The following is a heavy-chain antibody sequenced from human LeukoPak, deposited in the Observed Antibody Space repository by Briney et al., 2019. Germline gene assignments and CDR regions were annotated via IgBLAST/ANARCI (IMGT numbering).Heavy chain of an antibody. CDR1: GFTFSSYS. J-gene: IGHJ6*03. CDR3: ARDLDDLYYYYMDV. CDR2: ISSSSSYI. V-gene: IGHV3-21*01. D-gene: IGHD1-1*01. Sequence: GGSLRLSCAASGFTFSSYSMNWVRQAPGKGLEWVSSISSSSSYIYYADSVKGRFTISRDNAKNSLYLQMNSLRAEDTAVYYCARDLDDLYYYYMDVWGKGTTVTVSS.